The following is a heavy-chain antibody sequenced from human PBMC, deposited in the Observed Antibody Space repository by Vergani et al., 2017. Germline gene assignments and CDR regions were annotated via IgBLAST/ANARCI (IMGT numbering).Heavy chain of an antibody. V-gene: IGHV1-2*04. CDR3: ARDSRPYSGSGNLTGYDAFDI. J-gene: IGHJ3*02. CDR1: GYTFTGYY. D-gene: IGHD7-27*01. Sequence: QVQLVQSGAEVKKPGASVKVSCKVSGYTFTGYYMHWVRQAPGQGLEWMGWINPNSGGTNYAQKFQGWVTMTRDTSISTAYMELSRLRSDDTAVYYCARDSRPYSGSGNLTGYDAFDIWGQGTMVTVSS. CDR2: INPNSGGT.